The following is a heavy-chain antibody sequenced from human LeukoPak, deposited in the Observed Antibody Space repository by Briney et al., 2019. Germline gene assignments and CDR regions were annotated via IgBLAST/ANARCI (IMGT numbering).Heavy chain of an antibody. Sequence: GGSLILSCAASGFTFSDYAMTWVRQAPGKGLEWVATISGSGVMTYYADSVKGRFTVSGDNSKNTLYLQMSSLTAADTAVYYCAKDRSIGTYYTFDHWGQGTLVTVSS. CDR1: GFTFSDYA. CDR2: ISGSGVMT. J-gene: IGHJ4*02. V-gene: IGHV3-23*01. CDR3: AKDRSIGTYYTFDH. D-gene: IGHD1-26*01.